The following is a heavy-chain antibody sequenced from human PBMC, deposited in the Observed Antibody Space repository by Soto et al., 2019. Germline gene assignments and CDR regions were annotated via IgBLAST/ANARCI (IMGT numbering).Heavy chain of an antibody. V-gene: IGHV4-59*01. Sequence: SEILSLTCTVSGGSISSYYWSWIRQPPGKGLEWIGYIYYSGSTNYNPSLKSRVTISVDTSKNQFSLKLSSVTAADTAVYYCATHDSSGYYSLDAFDIWGQGTMVNVSS. D-gene: IGHD3-22*01. CDR2: IYYSGST. CDR1: GGSISSYY. CDR3: ATHDSSGYYSLDAFDI. J-gene: IGHJ3*02.